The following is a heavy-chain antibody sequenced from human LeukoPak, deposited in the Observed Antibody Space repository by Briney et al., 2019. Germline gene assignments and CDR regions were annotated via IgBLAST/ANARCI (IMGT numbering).Heavy chain of an antibody. V-gene: IGHV3-30*02. D-gene: IGHD6-13*01. J-gene: IGHJ4*02. CDR1: GFTFSSYG. Sequence: SGGSLRLSCAASGFTFSSYGMHWVRQAPGKGLEWVAFIRYDGSTKYYADSVKGRFTISRDNSKNTLYLQKNSLRPEDTAVYYCAKVVSSSWGYFDYWGQGTLVTVSS. CDR2: IRYDGSTK. CDR3: AKVVSSSWGYFDY.